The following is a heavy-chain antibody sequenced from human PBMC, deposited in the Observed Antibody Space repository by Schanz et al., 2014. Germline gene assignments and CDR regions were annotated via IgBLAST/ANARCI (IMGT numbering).Heavy chain of an antibody. D-gene: IGHD3-3*01. J-gene: IGHJ4*01. CDR1: GATFRSYA. V-gene: IGHV1-69*01. CDR2: IIPIFGTA. Sequence: GAEVKKPGSSVKVSCKASGATFRSYAISWVRQAPGQGLEWMGGIIPIFGTANYAQKFQGRVTITADESTSTAYMELSSLRSDHTAVHFSATGSFWSGYDFWGHGTLVYVAS. CDR3: ATGSFWSGYDF.